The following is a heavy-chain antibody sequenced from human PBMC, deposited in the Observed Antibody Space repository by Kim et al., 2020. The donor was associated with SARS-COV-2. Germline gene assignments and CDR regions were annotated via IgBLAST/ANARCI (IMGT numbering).Heavy chain of an antibody. Sequence: GGSLRLSCAASGFRFSSYAMTWVRQAPGKGPEWVSVISNNGGSTKYVDSVKGRFTISRDNSKNTLYLQMDSLRAEDTALYYCAKDRSPETSRISDCWGQGTLVTVSS. J-gene: IGHJ4*02. D-gene: IGHD3-16*02. CDR3: AKDRSPETSRISDC. CDR1: GFRFSSYA. CDR2: ISNNGGST. V-gene: IGHV3-23*01.